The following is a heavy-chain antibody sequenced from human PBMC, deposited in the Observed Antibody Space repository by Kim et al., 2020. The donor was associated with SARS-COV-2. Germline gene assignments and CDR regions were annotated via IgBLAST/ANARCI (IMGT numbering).Heavy chain of an antibody. Sequence: GGSLRLSCAASGFTFSNAWMSWVRQAPGKGLEWVGRIKSKTDGGTTDYAAPVKGRFTISRDDSKNTLYLQMNSLKTEDTAVYYCTTGYSGYVGAFARDYYYGMDVWGQGTTVTVSS. D-gene: IGHD5-12*01. CDR2: IKSKTDGGTT. CDR3: TTGYSGYVGAFARDYYYGMDV. CDR1: GFTFSNAW. V-gene: IGHV3-15*01. J-gene: IGHJ6*02.